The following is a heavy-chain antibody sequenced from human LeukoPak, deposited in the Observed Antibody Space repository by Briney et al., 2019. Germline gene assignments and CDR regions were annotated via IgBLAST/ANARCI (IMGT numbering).Heavy chain of an antibody. D-gene: IGHD3-10*01. J-gene: IGHJ3*02. CDR2: IYYSGST. CDR1: GDSISSGGYH. CDR3: ARVSGPPWFGELVHFDAFDI. V-gene: IGHV4-31*03. Sequence: SETLSLTCTVSGDSISSGGYHWSWIRQHPGKGLEWIGYIYYSGSTYYNPSLKSRVTISVDTSKNQFSLKLSSVTSADTAVYYCARVSGPPWFGELVHFDAFDIWGQGTMVTVS.